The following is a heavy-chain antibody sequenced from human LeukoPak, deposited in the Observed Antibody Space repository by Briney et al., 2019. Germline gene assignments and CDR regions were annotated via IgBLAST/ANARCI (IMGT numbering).Heavy chain of an antibody. D-gene: IGHD5-18*01. Sequence: SETLSLTCAVYGGSFSGYCWSWIRQPPGKGLEWIGEINHSGSTNYNPSLKSRVTISVDTSKNQFSLKLSSVTAADTAVYYCASVTIGYSYGFCDYWGQGTLVTVS. CDR3: ASVTIGYSYGFCDY. V-gene: IGHV4-34*01. CDR2: INHSGST. CDR1: GGSFSGYC. J-gene: IGHJ4*02.